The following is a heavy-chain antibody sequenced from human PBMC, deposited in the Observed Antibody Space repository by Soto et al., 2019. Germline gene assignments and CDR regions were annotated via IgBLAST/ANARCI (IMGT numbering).Heavy chain of an antibody. D-gene: IGHD2-2*01. V-gene: IGHV3-9*01. Sequence: EVQLVESGGGLVKPGRSLRLSCAASGFTFDDYAMHWVRQAPGKGLEWVSGISWNSGSIGYADSVKGRFTISRDNAKNSLYLQMNSLRAEDTALYYCAKGGQLLVEGGGYWGQGTLVTVSS. CDR3: AKGGQLLVEGGGY. J-gene: IGHJ4*02. CDR2: ISWNSGSI. CDR1: GFTFDDYA.